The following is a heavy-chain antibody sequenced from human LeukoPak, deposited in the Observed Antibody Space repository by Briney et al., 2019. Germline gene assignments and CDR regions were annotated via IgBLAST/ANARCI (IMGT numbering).Heavy chain of an antibody. Sequence: PGGSLRLSCAASGFTFSSYAMSWVRQAPGKGLEWVSTISSRGGSTYYADSVKGRFTISRDSSKNTLYLQMNRLRAEDTAVYYCAKGQVLYSSSSSYFDYWGQGTLVTVSS. CDR3: AKGQVLYSSSSSYFDY. J-gene: IGHJ4*02. D-gene: IGHD6-6*01. CDR2: ISSRGGST. CDR1: GFTFSSYA. V-gene: IGHV3-23*01.